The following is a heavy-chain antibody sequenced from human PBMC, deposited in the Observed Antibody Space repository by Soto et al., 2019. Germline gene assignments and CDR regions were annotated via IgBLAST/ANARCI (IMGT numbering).Heavy chain of an antibody. CDR1: GDSISSSSYY. D-gene: IGHD3-10*01. Sequence: SETLSLTCTVSGDSISSSSYYWGWIRQPPGKGLEWIGYIYYSGSTNYNPSLKSRVTISVDTSKNQFSLKLSSVTAADTAVYYCARGPVLLWFGESPVSGYMDVRGKGTTVTVSS. CDR2: IYYSGST. J-gene: IGHJ6*03. V-gene: IGHV4-39*07. CDR3: ARGPVLLWFGESPVSGYMDV.